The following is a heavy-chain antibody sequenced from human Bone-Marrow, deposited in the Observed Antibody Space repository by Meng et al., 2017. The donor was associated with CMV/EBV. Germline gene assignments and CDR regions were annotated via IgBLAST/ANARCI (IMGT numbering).Heavy chain of an antibody. D-gene: IGHD6-19*01. Sequence: GESLKISCAASGFIFTNYAMSWVRQAPGKGLEWVSLINAGGDRTHYADSVKGRFTISRDDSKNTLFLQMNSLRVEDTALYYCARDLDSSGRFDEDFWGQGTLVNVSS. V-gene: IGHV3-23*01. CDR2: INAGGDRT. J-gene: IGHJ4*02. CDR1: GFIFTNYA. CDR3: ARDLDSSGRFDEDF.